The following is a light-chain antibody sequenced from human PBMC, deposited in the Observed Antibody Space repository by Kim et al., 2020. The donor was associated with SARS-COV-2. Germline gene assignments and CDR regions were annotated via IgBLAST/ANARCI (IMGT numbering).Light chain of an antibody. V-gene: IGKV1-5*03. CDR3: QQYNSYPWT. J-gene: IGKJ1*01. Sequence: DIQMTQSPSTLSASVGDRVTITCRASQRISTWLAWYQQKPGKAPKLLIYKASSLESGVPSRFSGSGSGTEFTLTVSSLQPDDFATYHCQQYNSYPWTFGQGTKGDIK. CDR2: KAS. CDR1: QRISTW.